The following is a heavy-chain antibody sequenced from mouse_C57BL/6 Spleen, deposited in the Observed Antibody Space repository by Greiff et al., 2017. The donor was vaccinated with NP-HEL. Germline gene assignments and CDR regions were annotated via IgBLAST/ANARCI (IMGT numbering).Heavy chain of an antibody. CDR1: GFNIKDYY. D-gene: IGHD2-9*01. CDR2: IDPEDGDT. J-gene: IGHJ4*01. V-gene: IGHV14-1*01. CDR3: TAYYGYDGYAMDY. Sequence: VQLQQSGAELVRPGASVKLSCTASGFNIKDYYMHWVKQRPEQGLEWIGRIDPEDGDTGYAPKFQGKATMTADTSSNTAYLQLSSLTSEDTAVYYCTAYYGYDGYAMDYWGQGTSVTVSS.